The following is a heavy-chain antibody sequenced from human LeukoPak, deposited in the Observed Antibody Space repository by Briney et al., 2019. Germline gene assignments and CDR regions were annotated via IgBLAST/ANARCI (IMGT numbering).Heavy chain of an antibody. J-gene: IGHJ4*02. CDR1: GFTFSDYY. Sequence: GGSLRLSCEASGFTFSDYYMNWIRQAPGKGLEWVSYIGRSGSPIYYADSVKGRFTISRDNAKNSLYLQMNSLRAEDTAVYYCTSNYYDSSGPMVGVDYWGQGTLVTVSS. CDR3: TSNYYDSSGPMVGVDY. D-gene: IGHD3-22*01. CDR2: IGRSGSPI. V-gene: IGHV3-11*01.